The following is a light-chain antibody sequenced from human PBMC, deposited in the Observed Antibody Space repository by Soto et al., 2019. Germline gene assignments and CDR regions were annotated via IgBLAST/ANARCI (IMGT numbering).Light chain of an antibody. Sequence: EIVLTQSPATLTLSPGERATLSCRASQSVSSYLAWYQHKPGQAPRLLIYDASNRATGIPARFSGSGSGTDFTLTISSLEPEDFAVYYCQQRSNWPHTFGPGTKLEIK. J-gene: IGKJ2*01. CDR3: QQRSNWPHT. CDR1: QSVSSY. V-gene: IGKV3-11*01. CDR2: DAS.